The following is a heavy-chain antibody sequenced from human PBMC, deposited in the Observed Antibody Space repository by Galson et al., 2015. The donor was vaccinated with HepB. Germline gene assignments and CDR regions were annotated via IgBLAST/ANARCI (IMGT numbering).Heavy chain of an antibody. CDR3: AKSYCSSTSCFHDYYYGMDV. J-gene: IGHJ6*02. D-gene: IGHD2-2*01. V-gene: IGHV3-30*18. CDR1: ELTFSSAA. CDR2: ISYDVSNK. Sequence: SLRHSCAASELTFSSAALHRVRPAPAKGREWVAVISYDVSNKYYADSVKGRFTISRDNSKNTLYLQMNSLRAEDTAVYYCAKSYCSSTSCFHDYYYGMDVWGQGTTVTVSS.